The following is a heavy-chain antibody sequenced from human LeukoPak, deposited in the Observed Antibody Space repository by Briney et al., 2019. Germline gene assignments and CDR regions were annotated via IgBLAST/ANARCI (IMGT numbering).Heavy chain of an antibody. J-gene: IGHJ4*02. V-gene: IGHV4-59*01. CDR1: GGSISSYY. CDR3: ARAGAGNEYVGLFDY. CDR2: IYYTGSI. Sequence: SETLSLTCTVSGGSISSYYWSWIRQPPGKGLEWIGYIYYTGSINYNPSLKSRVTISVDTSKNQFSLKLSSVTAADTAVYYCARAGAGNEYVGLFDYWGQGTLVTVSS. D-gene: IGHD3-16*01.